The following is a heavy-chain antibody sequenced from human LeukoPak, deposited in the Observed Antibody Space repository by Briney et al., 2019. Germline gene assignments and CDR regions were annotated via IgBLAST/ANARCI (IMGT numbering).Heavy chain of an antibody. CDR1: GFTFSSYA. D-gene: IGHD3-10*01. CDR2: ISGSGST. J-gene: IGHJ4*02. CDR3: ARAGLYGSGSYPFGY. V-gene: IGHV3-23*01. Sequence: GGSLRLSCAASGFTFSSYAMSWVRQAPGKGLEWVSAISGSGSTYYADSVKGRVTISRDNSKNTLYLQMNSLRAGDTAVYYCARAGLYGSGSYPFGYWGQGTLVTVSS.